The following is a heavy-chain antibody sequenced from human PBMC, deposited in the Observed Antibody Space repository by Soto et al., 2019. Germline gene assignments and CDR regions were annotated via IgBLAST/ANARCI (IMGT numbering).Heavy chain of an antibody. CDR3: ARDRRTITAGVFDS. CDR2: ITSSSTTI. D-gene: IGHD1-20*01. Sequence: EVQLVESGGGLVQPGGSLRLSCDVSGFTFSDYSMNWVRQAPGKGLEWISFITSSSTTIYYADSVKGRFTISRDNAKNSLQLQMNSLRDEDTAVYFCARDRRTITAGVFDSWGQGTLVTVSS. V-gene: IGHV3-48*02. J-gene: IGHJ4*02. CDR1: GFTFSDYS.